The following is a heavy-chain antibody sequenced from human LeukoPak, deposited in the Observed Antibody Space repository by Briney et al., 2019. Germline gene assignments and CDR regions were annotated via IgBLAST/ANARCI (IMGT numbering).Heavy chain of an antibody. CDR3: AKCPSYYYYGMDV. V-gene: IGHV3-23*01. CDR2: ISGSGGST. Sequence: TGGSLRLSCAASGFTFSSYAMSWVRQAPGKGLEWVSAISGSGGSTYYADSVKGRFTISRDNSKNTLYLQMNSLRAEDTAVYYCAKCPSYYYYGMDVWGQGTTVTVSS. CDR1: GFTFSSYA. J-gene: IGHJ6*02.